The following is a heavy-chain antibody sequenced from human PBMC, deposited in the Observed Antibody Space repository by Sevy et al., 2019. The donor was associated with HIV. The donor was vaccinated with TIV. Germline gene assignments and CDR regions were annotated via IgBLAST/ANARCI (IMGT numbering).Heavy chain of an antibody. D-gene: IGHD1-26*01. CDR2: FGIAGDT. CDR1: GFTFSYYD. V-gene: IGHV3-13*01. CDR3: AGKRVSYSHFDY. J-gene: IGHJ4*02. Sequence: GGSLRLSCAASGFTFSYYDMHWVRQPTGKGLEWVSGFGIAGDTYYSASMKGRFTISGENAKNSFYLQMTGLRAGDTADYYAAGKRVSYSHFDYWGQGTLVTVSS.